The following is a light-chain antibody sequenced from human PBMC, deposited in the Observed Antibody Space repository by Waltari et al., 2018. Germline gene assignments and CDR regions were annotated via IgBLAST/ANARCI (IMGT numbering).Light chain of an antibody. CDR3: QQRANWLT. CDR2: DAS. V-gene: IGKV3-11*01. J-gene: IGKJ4*01. CDR1: QSVSSY. Sequence: EIVLTQSPATLSLSPGERATLSCRASQSVSSYLAWYQQKPGQPPRLLLYDASNRATGIPARCSGSGSGTDFTLTISTLEPEDFAVYYCQQRANWLTFGGGTKVEIK.